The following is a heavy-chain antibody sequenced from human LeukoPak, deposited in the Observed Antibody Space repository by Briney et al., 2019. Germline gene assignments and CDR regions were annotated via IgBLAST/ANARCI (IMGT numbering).Heavy chain of an antibody. D-gene: IGHD1-26*01. CDR2: MYPGDSDT. V-gene: IGHV5-51*01. CDR3: ARTLWEPLGAFDI. J-gene: IGHJ3*02. CDR1: GYSFTTYW. Sequence: GESLKISCKGSGYSFTTYWIGWVRQMPGKGLEWMGIMYPGDSDTRYSPSFQGQVTISADKSITTAFLQWSSLKASDTAMYYCARTLWEPLGAFDIWGQGTMVTVSS.